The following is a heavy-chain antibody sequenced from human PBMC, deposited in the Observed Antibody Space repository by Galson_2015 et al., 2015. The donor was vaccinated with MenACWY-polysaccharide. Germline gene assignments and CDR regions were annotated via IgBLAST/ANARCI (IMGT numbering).Heavy chain of an antibody. V-gene: IGHV3-74*01. CDR3: TKAGAKYCSGSSCYFNWFDP. D-gene: IGHD2-15*01. Sequence: SLRLSCAASGFSFNTYWMYWVRHAPGKGLVWVSRINADGSATGYADSVRGRFTISRDNAKNTWYLEMNSLRAEDTAVYYCTKAGAKYCSGSSCYFNWFDPWGQGTLVTVSS. J-gene: IGHJ5*02. CDR1: GFSFNTYW. CDR2: INADGSAT.